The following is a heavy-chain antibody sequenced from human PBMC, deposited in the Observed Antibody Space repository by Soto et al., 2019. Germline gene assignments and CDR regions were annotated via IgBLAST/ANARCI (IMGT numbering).Heavy chain of an antibody. CDR1: WGTSSSYS. D-gene: IGHD3-3*01. Sequence: SVEVAFKASWGTSSSYSSILFLHAPGQGLEWMGGIIPIFGTANYAKKFQGRVTITADKSTSTAYMELSSLRSEDTAVYYCASLFQSARMEVWGKWNTVSVSS. CDR2: IIPIFGTA. V-gene: IGHV1-69*06. CDR3: ASLFQSARMEV. J-gene: IGHJ6*04.